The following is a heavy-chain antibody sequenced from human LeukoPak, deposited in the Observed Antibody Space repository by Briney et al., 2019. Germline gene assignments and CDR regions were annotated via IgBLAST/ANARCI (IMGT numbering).Heavy chain of an antibody. CDR1: GFTFSSYW. CDR3: ARADRRYYDFWSGSYYYYMDV. D-gene: IGHD3-3*01. J-gene: IGHJ6*03. Sequence: PGGSLRLSCAASGFTFSSYWMHWVRQAPGKGLVWVSRFNSDGSSTSYADSVKGRFTISRDYAKHTLYLQMNSLRAEDTALYHCARADRRYYDFWSGSYYYYMDVWGKGTTVTVSS. CDR2: FNSDGSST. V-gene: IGHV3-74*01.